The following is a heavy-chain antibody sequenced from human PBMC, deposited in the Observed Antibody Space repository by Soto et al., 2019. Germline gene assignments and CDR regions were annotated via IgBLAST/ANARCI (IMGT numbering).Heavy chain of an antibody. CDR3: ARVGLYSSSLYYYYGIDV. CDR2: INHSGST. D-gene: IGHD6-6*01. V-gene: IGHV4-34*01. Sequence: SETLSLTCAVYGGSFSGYYWNWIRQPPGKGLEWIGEINHSGSTNYNPSLKSRVTISVDTSKNQFSLKLSSVTAADTAVYYCARVGLYSSSLYYYYGIDVWGQGTTVT. CDR1: GGSFSGYY. J-gene: IGHJ6*02.